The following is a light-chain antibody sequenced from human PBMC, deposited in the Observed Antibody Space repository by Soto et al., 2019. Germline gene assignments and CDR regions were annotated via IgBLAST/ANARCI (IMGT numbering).Light chain of an antibody. CDR3: QQYNDWSSR. CDR2: DAS. CDR1: QSVTNF. Sequence: DIQMNHAPSTLTASVGDRVTITCRASQSVTNFLAWYQQKPGKAPKLLIYDASTLEDGVPSRFSGSGSGTQFTLTISSVQPDDYATYYCQQYNDWSSRFGQAAKLEIK. J-gene: IGKJ2*03. V-gene: IGKV1-5*01.